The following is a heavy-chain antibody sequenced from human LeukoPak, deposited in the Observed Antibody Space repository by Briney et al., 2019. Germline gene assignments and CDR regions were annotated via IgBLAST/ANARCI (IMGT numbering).Heavy chain of an antibody. CDR2: ISSSGSTI. CDR3: ARSYYGSGSYNWFDP. V-gene: IGHV3-48*04. CDR1: GFTLSSYA. D-gene: IGHD3-10*01. Sequence: PGGSLRLSCAASGFTLSSYARSWVRQAPGKGLECVSYISSSGSTIYYADSVKGRFTISRDNAKNSLYLQMNSLRAEDTAVNYCARSYYGSGSYNWFDPWGQRTLVTVSS. J-gene: IGHJ5*02.